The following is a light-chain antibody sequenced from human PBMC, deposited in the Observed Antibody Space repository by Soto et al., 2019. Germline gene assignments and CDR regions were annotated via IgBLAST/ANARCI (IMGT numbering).Light chain of an antibody. CDR1: QSVNNY. J-gene: IGKJ1*01. V-gene: IGKV3-11*01. CDR3: QQRSVWPWT. CDR2: DTS. Sequence: EIVLTQSPANLSLSPGERATLSCRASQSVNNYLAWYQQKPGQAPRLLIYDTSDRASGIPARFSGSGSGTDFTLTISSLEPEDFAVFYCQQRSVWPWTFGQGTKVDIK.